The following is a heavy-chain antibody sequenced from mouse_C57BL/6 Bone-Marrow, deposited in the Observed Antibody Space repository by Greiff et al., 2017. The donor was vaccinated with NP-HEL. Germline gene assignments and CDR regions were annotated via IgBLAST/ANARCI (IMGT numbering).Heavy chain of an antibody. D-gene: IGHD2-4*01. J-gene: IGHJ3*01. Sequence: VQLQQSGAELVRPGASVKLSCTASGFNIKDDYMHWVKQRPEQGLEWIGWIDPENGDTEYASKFQGKATITADTSSNTAYLQLSSLTSEDTAVYYCTTEVDYDYDEDWFAYWGQGTLVTVSA. V-gene: IGHV14-4*01. CDR3: TTEVDYDYDEDWFAY. CDR1: GFNIKDDY. CDR2: IDPENGDT.